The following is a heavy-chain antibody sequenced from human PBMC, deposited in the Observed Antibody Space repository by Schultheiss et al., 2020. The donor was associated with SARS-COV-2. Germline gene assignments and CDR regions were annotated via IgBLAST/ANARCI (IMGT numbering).Heavy chain of an antibody. D-gene: IGHD3-22*01. CDR2: IRSKAYGGTT. CDR1: GFTFGDYA. J-gene: IGHJ3*02. V-gene: IGHV3-49*04. CDR3: TREGYYYDSSGYFPGAFDI. Sequence: GGSLRLSCTASGFTFGDYAMSWVRQAPGKGLEWVGFIRSKAYGGTTEYAASVKGRFTISRDDSKSIAYLQMNSLKTEDTAVYYCTREGYYYDSSGYFPGAFDIWGQGTMVTVSS.